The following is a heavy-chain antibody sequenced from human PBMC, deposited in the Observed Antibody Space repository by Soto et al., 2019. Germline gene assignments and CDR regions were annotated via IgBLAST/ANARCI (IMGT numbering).Heavy chain of an antibody. CDR3: ASLDMVRGAPGHFDY. Sequence: PGGSLRLSCAASGFTVSSYAMSWVRQAPGKGLEWVSAISGSGGSTYCADSVKGRFTISRDNSKNTLYLQMNSLRAEDTAVYYCASLDMVRGAPGHFDYWGQGTLVTVSS. CDR1: GFTVSSYA. D-gene: IGHD3-10*01. J-gene: IGHJ4*02. CDR2: ISGSGGST. V-gene: IGHV3-23*01.